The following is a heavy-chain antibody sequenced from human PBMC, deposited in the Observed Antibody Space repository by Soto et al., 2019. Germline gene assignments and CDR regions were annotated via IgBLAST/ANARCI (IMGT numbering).Heavy chain of an antibody. CDR2: IKEDGSEK. Sequence: EVQVVESGGGLVQPGGSLRLSCAASGFTFSSYWMSWVRQAPGKGLEWVANIKEDGSEKNYVDSVKGQFTISRDNAKNSLYLKMNRLRAEDTAVYYCARERYYYGSGDYWGQGTLVTVSS. J-gene: IGHJ4*02. CDR3: ARERYYYGSGDY. D-gene: IGHD3-10*01. CDR1: GFTFSSYW. V-gene: IGHV3-7*01.